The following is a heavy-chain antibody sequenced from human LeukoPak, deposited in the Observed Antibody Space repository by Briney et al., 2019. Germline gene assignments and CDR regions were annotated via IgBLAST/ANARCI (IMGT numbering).Heavy chain of an antibody. D-gene: IGHD2/OR15-2a*01. CDR2: INVVNDNT. J-gene: IGHJ4*02. V-gene: IGHV1-3*01. CDR3: ARAPLTTYPW. CDR1: GYDFTSYA. Sequence: ASVKVSCKTSGYDFTSYAMHWVRQAPGQRLEWMGWINVVNDNTKLSQKFQGRVTFTSDTSASTAYMEMSSLRFDDTAVYYCARAPLTTYPWWGQGTLVTVSS.